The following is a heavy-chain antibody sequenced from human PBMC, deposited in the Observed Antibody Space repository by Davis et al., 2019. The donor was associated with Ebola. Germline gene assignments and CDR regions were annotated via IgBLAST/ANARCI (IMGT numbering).Heavy chain of an antibody. D-gene: IGHD5-24*01. CDR2: ISSGESYI. J-gene: IGHJ6*03. CDR1: GFTFSPYS. V-gene: IGHV3-21*06. CDR3: ARGEKVHFYYMDV. Sequence: PGGSLRLSCEGSGFTFSPYSMNWVRQAPGKGLEWVSTISSGESYIYYADSVKGRFAVSRDNAKNSLYLQMNSLRAEDTAIYYCARGEKVHFYYMDVWGKGTTVIVSS.